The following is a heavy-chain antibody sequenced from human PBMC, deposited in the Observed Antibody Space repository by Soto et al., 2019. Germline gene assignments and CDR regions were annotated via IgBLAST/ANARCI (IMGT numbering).Heavy chain of an antibody. J-gene: IGHJ2*01. CDR3: ARGRSSYGDYVNWYFDL. CDR2: MNPNSGNT. Sequence: QVQLVQSGAEVKKPGASVKVSCKASGYTFTHYDINWVRQATGQGLEWMGWMNPNSGNTGHAQKFQGRVTMTRNTSISTAYMELSSLRSDDTAVYYCARGRSSYGDYVNWYFDLWGRGTLVTVSS. D-gene: IGHD4-17*01. V-gene: IGHV1-8*01. CDR1: GYTFTHYD.